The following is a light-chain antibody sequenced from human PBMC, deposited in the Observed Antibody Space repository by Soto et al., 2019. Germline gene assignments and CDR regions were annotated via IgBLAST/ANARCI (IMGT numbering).Light chain of an antibody. V-gene: IGKV3-20*01. CDR1: QSVGSNY. CDR2: GTS. CDR3: QQYGSSPRT. J-gene: IGKJ1*01. Sequence: EIVLTQSPGTLSLSPGERATLSCRASQSVGSNYLAWYQQKPGQAPRLLMYGTSNRATGIPDRFSGSGSGTDFSLTISRLEPGDFAVYYCQQYGSSPRTFGQGTKVEIK.